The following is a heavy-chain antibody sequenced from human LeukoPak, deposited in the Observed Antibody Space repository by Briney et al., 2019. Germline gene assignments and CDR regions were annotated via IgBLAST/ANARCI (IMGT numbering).Heavy chain of an antibody. J-gene: IGHJ3*02. D-gene: IGHD3-10*01. V-gene: IGHV4-61*02. CDR1: GGSISSGSYY. Sequence: SQTLSLTCTVSGGSISSGSYYWSWIRQPAGKGLEWIGRIYTSGSTNYNPSLKSRVTISVDTSKNQFSLKLSSVTAADTAVYYCARDRDYYGTYLSDIWGQGTMVTVSS. CDR3: ARDRDYYGTYLSDI. CDR2: IYTSGST.